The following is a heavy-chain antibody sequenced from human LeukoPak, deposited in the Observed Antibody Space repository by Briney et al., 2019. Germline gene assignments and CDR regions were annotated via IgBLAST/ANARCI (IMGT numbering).Heavy chain of an antibody. V-gene: IGHV1-18*01. D-gene: IGHD6-13*01. Sequence: ASVKVSCKASGYTFTSYGISWVRQAPGQGLEWMGWISAYNGNTNYAQKLQGRVTMTTDTSTSTAYMELRSLRSDDTAVYYCARSPLEGSSWYYYYYYMDVWGKGTTVTVSS. CDR1: GYTFTSYG. J-gene: IGHJ6*03. CDR2: ISAYNGNT. CDR3: ARSPLEGSSWYYYYYYMDV.